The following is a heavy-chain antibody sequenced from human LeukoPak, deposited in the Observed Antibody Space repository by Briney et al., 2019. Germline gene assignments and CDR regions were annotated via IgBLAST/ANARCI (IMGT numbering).Heavy chain of an antibody. CDR3: ARGGDDFWSVKYFDL. J-gene: IGHJ2*01. D-gene: IGHD3-3*01. CDR2: IYYSGST. CDR1: GGSFSGYY. V-gene: IGHV4-59*12. Sequence: NASETLSLTCAVYGGSFSGYYWSWIRQPPGKGLEWIGYIYYSGSTNYNPSLKSRVTISVDTSKNQFSLKLSSVTAADTAVYYCARGGDDFWSVKYFDLWGRGTLVTVSS.